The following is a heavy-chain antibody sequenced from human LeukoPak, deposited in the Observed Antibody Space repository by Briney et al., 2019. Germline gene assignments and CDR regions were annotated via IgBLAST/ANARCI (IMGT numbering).Heavy chain of an antibody. V-gene: IGHV1-46*01. J-gene: IGHJ4*02. CDR2: INPGGGTT. D-gene: IGHD5/OR15-5a*01. CDR1: GYTFTRHF. Sequence: ASVKVSCKASGYTFTRHFMHWVRQAPGQGLEWMGIINPGGGTTTYAQKFQGRVTMTRDTPTNTVYLEVSSLRSEDTAVYYCAREAGSTDYWGQGTLVTVSS. CDR3: AREAGSTDY.